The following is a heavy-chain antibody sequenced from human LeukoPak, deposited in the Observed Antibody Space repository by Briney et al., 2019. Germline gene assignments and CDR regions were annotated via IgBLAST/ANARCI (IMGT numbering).Heavy chain of an antibody. V-gene: IGHV1-2*02. CDR3: ARDLSGSYDY. D-gene: IGHD1-26*01. J-gene: IGHJ4*02. CDR2: INPNSGGT. CDR1: GYTFTGNY. Sequence: ASVKVSCKATGYTFTGNYIHWVRQAPGQGLEWMGLINPNSGGTNYAQKFQGGVTLTKDTSITTGYMELSSLRSDDTAVYYCARDLSGSYDYWGQGTLVTVSS.